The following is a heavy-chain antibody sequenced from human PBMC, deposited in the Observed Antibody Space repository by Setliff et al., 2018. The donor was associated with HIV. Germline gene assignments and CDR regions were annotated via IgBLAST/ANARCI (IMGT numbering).Heavy chain of an antibody. Sequence: GGSLRLSCAASGFNFNDYAMHWVRQAPGEGLEGVSGISWNSGSIGYADSVKGRFSISRDNAKDSVYLQMNSLRTEDTAFYYCAKKVAGVNWYFDLWGRGTLVTVSS. J-gene: IGHJ2*01. CDR3: AKKVAGVNWYFDL. V-gene: IGHV3-9*01. CDR2: ISWNSGSI. D-gene: IGHD6-19*01. CDR1: GFNFNDYA.